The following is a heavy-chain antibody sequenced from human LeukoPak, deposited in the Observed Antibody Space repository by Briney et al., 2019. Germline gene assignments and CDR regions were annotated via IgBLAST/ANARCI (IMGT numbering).Heavy chain of an antibody. D-gene: IGHD3-22*01. V-gene: IGHV3-7*03. CDR1: GFTFSSYW. J-gene: IGHJ4*02. CDR2: IKQDGSEK. Sequence: GGSLRLSCAASGFTFSSYWMSWVRQAPGKGLEWVANIKQDGSEKYYVDSVKGRFTISRDNAKNSLYLQMNSLRAEDTAVYYCAKEGEGHITMKALLTRDLDYWGQGTLVTVSS. CDR3: AKEGEGHITMKALLTRDLDY.